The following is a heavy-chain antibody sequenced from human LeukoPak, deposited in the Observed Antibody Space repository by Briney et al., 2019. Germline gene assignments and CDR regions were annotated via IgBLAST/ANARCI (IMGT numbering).Heavy chain of an antibody. CDR3: ARDINFYGGNLFDY. CDR2: IKQDGSEK. D-gene: IGHD4-23*01. V-gene: IGHV3-7*01. CDR1: GFTFSSYW. Sequence: GGSLRLSCAASGFTFSSYWMSWDRQAPGKGLEWVANIKQDGSEKYYVDSVKGRFTISRDNAKNSLYLQMNSLRAEDTAVYYCARDINFYGGNLFDYWGQGTLVTVSS. J-gene: IGHJ4*02.